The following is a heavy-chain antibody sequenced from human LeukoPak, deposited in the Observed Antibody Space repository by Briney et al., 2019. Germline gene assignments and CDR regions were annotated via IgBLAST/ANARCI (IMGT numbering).Heavy chain of an antibody. CDR2: IPTSGISV. V-gene: IGHV3-11*01. Sequence: GGSLRLSCAASGFSFNRFYMSWVRQTPGKALEWISYIPTSGISVHYADSVRGRFTASRDDAKNSLDLQMDSLRVEDTAVYYCTRAEGLGPGAHFDQWGQGALVIVSS. CDR3: TRAEGLGPGAHFDQ. J-gene: IGHJ4*02. CDR1: GFSFNRFY.